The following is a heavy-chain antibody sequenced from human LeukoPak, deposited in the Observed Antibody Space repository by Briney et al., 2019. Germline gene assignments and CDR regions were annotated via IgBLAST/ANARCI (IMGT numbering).Heavy chain of an antibody. CDR2: TYYRSKWYN. D-gene: IGHD3-22*01. Sequence: SQTLSLTCAISGDSVSRNRTAWNWIRQSPSRGLEWLGRTYYRSKWYNDYAVSVKSRITINADTSKNQFSLQLNSVTPEDTAVYYCASFKLYYYDSSGPEDAFDIRGQGTMVTVSS. CDR1: GDSVSRNRTA. V-gene: IGHV6-1*01. CDR3: ASFKLYYYDSSGPEDAFDI. J-gene: IGHJ3*02.